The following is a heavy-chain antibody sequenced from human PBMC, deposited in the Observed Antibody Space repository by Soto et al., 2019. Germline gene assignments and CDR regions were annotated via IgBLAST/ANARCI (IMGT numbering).Heavy chain of an antibody. D-gene: IGHD3-10*01. CDR3: AHSEGKVLLWFGELLDYYYYGMDV. V-gene: IGHV2-5*01. J-gene: IGHJ6*02. CDR1: GFSLSTSGVG. Sequence: SGPTLVNPTQTLTLTCTFSGFSLSTSGVGVGWIRQPPGKALEWLALIYWNDDKRYSPSLKSRLTITKDTSKNQVVLTMTNTDPVDTATYYCAHSEGKVLLWFGELLDYYYYGMDVWGQGTTVTVSS. CDR2: IYWNDDK.